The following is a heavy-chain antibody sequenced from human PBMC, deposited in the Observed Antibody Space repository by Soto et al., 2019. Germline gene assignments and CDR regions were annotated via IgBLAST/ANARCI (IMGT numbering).Heavy chain of an antibody. Sequence: PGGSLRLSCAASGFTFSSYGMHWVRQAPGKGLEWVAVIWYDGSNKYYADSVKGRFTISRDNSKNTLYLQMNSLRAEDTAVYYCARDSKRYYYMDVWGKGTTVTVSS. CDR3: ARDSKRYYYMDV. CDR2: IWYDGSNK. J-gene: IGHJ6*03. CDR1: GFTFSSYG. V-gene: IGHV3-33*01.